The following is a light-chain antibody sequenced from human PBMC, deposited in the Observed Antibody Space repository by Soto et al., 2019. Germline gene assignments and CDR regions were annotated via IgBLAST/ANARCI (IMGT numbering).Light chain of an antibody. CDR1: QNLRDIY. J-gene: IGKJ4*01. Sequence: ETVLTQSPDILSLSPGDGATLSCRASQNLRDIYLAWYQQKPGQAPRLLIHAASTRATGTPDRFSGSASGRDLTLTIRRLEPEDFAVYFCQQYGNSLSFGGGTKVEIK. V-gene: IGKV3-20*01. CDR3: QQYGNSLS. CDR2: AAS.